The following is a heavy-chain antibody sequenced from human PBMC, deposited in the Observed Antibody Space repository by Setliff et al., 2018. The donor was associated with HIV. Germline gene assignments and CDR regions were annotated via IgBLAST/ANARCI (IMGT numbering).Heavy chain of an antibody. CDR2: IIPFFRTT. Sequence: ASVKVSCKASGYTFTSYYMHWVRQAPGQWLEWMGGIIPFFRTTNYAQKFQGRVTVTADISTSTAYMELRSLRSDDTAVYYCARDKTGDLWYFDSWGQGTLVTVSS. CDR1: GYTFTSYY. V-gene: IGHV1-69*06. D-gene: IGHD7-27*01. J-gene: IGHJ4*02. CDR3: ARDKTGDLWYFDS.